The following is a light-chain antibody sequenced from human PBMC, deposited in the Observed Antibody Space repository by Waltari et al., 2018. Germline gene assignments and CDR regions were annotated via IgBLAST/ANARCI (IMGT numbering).Light chain of an antibody. CDR1: SDINVGDFN. CDR3: MFWTSNVWV. Sequence: QPVLTQPPSSSASPGESASLTCTLPSDINVGDFNIYWSQQNPGSPPRFLLYYNSDSEKAQGSGVPSRFSGSKDASANAGILLISGLQSEDEADYYCMFWTSNVWVFGGGTKLTVL. V-gene: IGLV5-37*01. CDR2: YNSDSEK. J-gene: IGLJ3*02.